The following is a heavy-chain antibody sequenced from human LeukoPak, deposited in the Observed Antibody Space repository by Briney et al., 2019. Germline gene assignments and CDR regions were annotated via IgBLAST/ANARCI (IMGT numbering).Heavy chain of an antibody. Sequence: GGSLRLSCAASGFTFSSYWMSWVRQAPGKGLEWVANIKQDGSEKYYVDSVKGRFTISRDNAKNSLYLQMNSLRAEDTAVYYCARDGSSTSWWPDWFDPWGQGTLVTVSS. CDR2: IKQDGSEK. CDR3: ARDGSSTSWWPDWFDP. J-gene: IGHJ5*02. CDR1: GFTFSSYW. D-gene: IGHD2-2*01. V-gene: IGHV3-7*01.